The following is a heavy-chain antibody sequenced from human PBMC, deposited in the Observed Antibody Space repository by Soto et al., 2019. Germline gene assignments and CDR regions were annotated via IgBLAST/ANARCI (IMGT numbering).Heavy chain of an antibody. Sequence: GGSLRLSCAASGFTFSSYGMHWVRQAPGKGLEWVAVISYDGSNKYYADSVKGRFTISRDNSKNTLYLQMNSLRAEDTAVYYCAKDRGYNSFDYWGQGTLVTVYS. CDR2: ISYDGSNK. CDR1: GFTFSSYG. V-gene: IGHV3-30*18. CDR3: AKDRGYNSFDY. J-gene: IGHJ4*02. D-gene: IGHD6-25*01.